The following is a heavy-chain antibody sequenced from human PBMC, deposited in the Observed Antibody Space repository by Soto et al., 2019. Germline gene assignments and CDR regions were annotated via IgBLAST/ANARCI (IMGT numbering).Heavy chain of an antibody. D-gene: IGHD6-13*01. V-gene: IGHV1-46*03. CDR3: GRTLVADGTGY. Sequence: ASVKVSCKASGYIFTDYYICWVRQAPGQGLEWMGMIDSSGSSTNYAQKFQGRVTMTRDTSTSTVDMALSSLRSDDTAVYYCGRTLVADGTGYWGQGTQVTVSS. J-gene: IGHJ4*02. CDR2: IDSSGSST. CDR1: GYIFTDYY.